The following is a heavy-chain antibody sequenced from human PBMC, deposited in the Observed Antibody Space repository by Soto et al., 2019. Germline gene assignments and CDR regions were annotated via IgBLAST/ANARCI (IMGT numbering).Heavy chain of an antibody. D-gene: IGHD3-10*01. CDR2: IWYDGSNK. V-gene: IGHV3-33*01. J-gene: IGHJ6*03. CDR3: ARDPITMVRGLNHYYMDV. Sequence: GGSLRLSCAASGFTFSSYGMHWVRQAPGKGLEWVAVIWYDGSNKYYADSVKGRFTISRDNSKNTLYLQMNSLRAEDTAVYYCARDPITMVRGLNHYYMDVWGKGTTVTVSS. CDR1: GFTFSSYG.